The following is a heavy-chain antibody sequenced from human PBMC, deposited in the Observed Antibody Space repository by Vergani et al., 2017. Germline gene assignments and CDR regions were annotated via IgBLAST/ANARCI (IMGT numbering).Heavy chain of an antibody. D-gene: IGHD1/OR15-1a*01. V-gene: IGHV4-34*01. CDR3: ARGRLSWNTRGVLDY. J-gene: IGHJ4*02. CDR1: GGSFSGYY. Sequence: QVQLQQWGAGLLQPSETLSLTCAVYGGSFSGYYWSWIRQAPGKGLEWIGEINHSGSTNYNPSLKSRVTIKVHPSKNQLFLKLSSVTAADTAVYYCARGRLSWNTRGVLDYWGQGTLVTVSS. CDR2: INHSGST.